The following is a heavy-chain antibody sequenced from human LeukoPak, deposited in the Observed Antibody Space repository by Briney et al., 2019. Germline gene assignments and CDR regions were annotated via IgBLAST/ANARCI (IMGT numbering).Heavy chain of an antibody. Sequence: GGSLRLSCAASGFTFSSYSMNWVRQAPGKGLEWVSSISSSSSYVYYADSVKGRFTISRDNAKNSLYLQMNSLRAEDTAVYYCARDLVGATTPPGDYWGQGTLVTVSS. CDR1: GFTFSSYS. CDR2: ISSSSSYV. J-gene: IGHJ4*02. V-gene: IGHV3-21*01. D-gene: IGHD1-26*01. CDR3: ARDLVGATTPPGDY.